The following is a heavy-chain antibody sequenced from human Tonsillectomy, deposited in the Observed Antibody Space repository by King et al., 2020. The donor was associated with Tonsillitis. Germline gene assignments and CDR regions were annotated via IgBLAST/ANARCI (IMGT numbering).Heavy chain of an antibody. Sequence: VQLVESGGGLVQPGGSMRLSCSVSGFTFSSYAMHWVRQAPGKGLEYVSAIGSNGDSTYYADSVKGRFTISRDNSKNTLYLQMSSLRAEDTAVYYCVKGTDPRGAFDIWGQGTMVTVSS. V-gene: IGHV3-64D*06. CDR1: GFTFSSYA. CDR2: IGSNGDST. CDR3: VKGTDPRGAFDI. J-gene: IGHJ3*02. D-gene: IGHD1-26*01.